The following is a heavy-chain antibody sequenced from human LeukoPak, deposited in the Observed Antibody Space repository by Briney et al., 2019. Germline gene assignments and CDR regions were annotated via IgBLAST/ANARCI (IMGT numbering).Heavy chain of an antibody. CDR2: IYHTGST. CDR1: GYSISSGYY. Sequence: SETLSLTCTVSGYSISSGYYWDWIRQPPGKGLEWIGTIYHTGSTYYNPSLKSRVTMSIDTSKNQFSLELSSVTAADTAVYYCARSWGDEYWGQGTLVTVSS. J-gene: IGHJ4*02. V-gene: IGHV4-38-2*02. CDR3: ARSWGDEY. D-gene: IGHD3-16*01.